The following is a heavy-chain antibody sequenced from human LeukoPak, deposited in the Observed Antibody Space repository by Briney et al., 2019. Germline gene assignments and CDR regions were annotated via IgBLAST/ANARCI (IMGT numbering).Heavy chain of an antibody. CDR3: ATSRVGYSGYDYLGDYYYGVDV. CDR1: GYTFTSYG. J-gene: IGHJ6*02. Sequence: ASVKVSCKASGYTFTSYGISWVRQAPGQGLEWMGWISAYNGNTNYAQKLQGRVTMTTDTSTSTAYMELRSLRSDDTAVYYCATSRVGYSGYDYLGDYYYGVDVWGQGTTVTVSS. V-gene: IGHV1-18*01. CDR2: ISAYNGNT. D-gene: IGHD5-12*01.